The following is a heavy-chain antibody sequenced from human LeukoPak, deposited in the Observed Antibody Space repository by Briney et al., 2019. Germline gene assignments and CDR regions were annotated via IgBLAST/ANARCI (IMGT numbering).Heavy chain of an antibody. D-gene: IGHD5/OR15-5a*01. CDR1: GGTFSSYA. Sequence: ASVKVSCKASGGTFSSYAISWVRQAPGQGLEWMGWINPNHGGTHYAQKFQGRVTMTGDTSITTAYMELSSLRSDDTAVFYCGIYSVEYGPWFPDYWGQGTLVTVSS. CDR2: INPNHGGT. J-gene: IGHJ4*02. CDR3: GIYSVEYGPWFPDY. V-gene: IGHV1-2*02.